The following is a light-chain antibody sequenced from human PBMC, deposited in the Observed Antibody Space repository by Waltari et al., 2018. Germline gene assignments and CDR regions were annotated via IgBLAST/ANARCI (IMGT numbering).Light chain of an antibody. Sequence: IQMTQSPSSLSASVGDRVTITCQASQGINNNLAWYQQKPGKVPKLLIFRASTLQSGVPSRFSGSGSGTDFTLTISSLQPEDFAIYYCQQGYFTPFTFGQGTTVEIE. CDR3: QQGYFTPFT. J-gene: IGKJ3*01. CDR1: QGINNN. V-gene: IGKV1-6*01. CDR2: RAS.